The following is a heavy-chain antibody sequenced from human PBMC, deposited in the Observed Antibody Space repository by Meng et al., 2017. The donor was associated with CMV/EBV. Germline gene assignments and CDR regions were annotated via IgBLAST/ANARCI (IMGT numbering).Heavy chain of an antibody. V-gene: IGHV5-51*01. CDR2: IYPGDSAT. D-gene: IGHD6-6*01. J-gene: IGHJ6*02. Sequence: GESLKISCKGSGYSFTSYWICWVRQMPGKGPEWMGIIYPGDSATRYSPSFHGQVTITADKSISTAYLQGSSLKASDTAMYYCASSSSYRRYYGMDVWGQGTTVTVSS. CDR1: GYSFTSYW. CDR3: ASSSSYRRYYGMDV.